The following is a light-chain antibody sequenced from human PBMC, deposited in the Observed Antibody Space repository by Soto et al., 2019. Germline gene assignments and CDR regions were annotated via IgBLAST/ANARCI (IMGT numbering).Light chain of an antibody. V-gene: IGKV3-20*01. CDR2: GAS. CDR3: QQYGSSLLT. J-gene: IGKJ4*01. Sequence: EIVLTQSPGTLSLSPGERATLSCRASQSVSSSYLAWYQQKPGQAPRLLIYGASRRATGIPDRFSGSGSGTDFTLTISRLEPEDFAVYYCQQYGSSLLTFGGGTKGEVK. CDR1: QSVSSSY.